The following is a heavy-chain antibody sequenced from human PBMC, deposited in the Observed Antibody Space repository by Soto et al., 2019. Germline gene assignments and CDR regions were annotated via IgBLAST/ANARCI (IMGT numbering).Heavy chain of an antibody. CDR1: GGSISSGGYY. D-gene: IGHD3-9*01. V-gene: IGHV4-31*03. Sequence: SLTCTVSGGSISSGGYYWSWIRQHPGKGLEWIGYIYYSGSTYYNPSLKSRVTISVDTSNNQFSLKLSSVTAADTAVYYCARDSTEYDILTGYSPTRWFDPWGQGTLVTVS. J-gene: IGHJ5*02. CDR2: IYYSGST. CDR3: ARDSTEYDILTGYSPTRWFDP.